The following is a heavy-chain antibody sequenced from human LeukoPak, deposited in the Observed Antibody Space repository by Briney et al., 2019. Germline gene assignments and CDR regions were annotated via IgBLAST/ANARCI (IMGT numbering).Heavy chain of an antibody. D-gene: IGHD3-22*01. CDR1: GGSISSSSYY. Sequence: SETLSLTCTVSGGSISSSSYYWGWIRQPPGKGLEWIGSIYYRGSTYSNPSLKSRVTISIDTPKTQFYLKLSSPTAADTAVYYCARRDDSSGYHKIFDYWGPGTLVTVSS. V-gene: IGHV4-39*01. J-gene: IGHJ4*02. CDR2: IYYRGST. CDR3: ARRDDSSGYHKIFDY.